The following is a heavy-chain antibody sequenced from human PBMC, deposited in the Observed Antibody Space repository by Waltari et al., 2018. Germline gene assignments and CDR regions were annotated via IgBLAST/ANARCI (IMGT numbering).Heavy chain of an antibody. Sequence: QVQLQESGPGLVKPSETLSLTCTVSGGSISSYYWSWIRQPPGKGLEWIGYIYYRGSTSYNPSLKSRVTISVDTSKNQFALKLSSVTAADTAVYYCARDADTAMVFDAFDIWGQGTMVTVSS. D-gene: IGHD5-18*01. CDR2: IYYRGST. CDR1: GGSISSYY. V-gene: IGHV4-59*01. J-gene: IGHJ3*02. CDR3: ARDADTAMVFDAFDI.